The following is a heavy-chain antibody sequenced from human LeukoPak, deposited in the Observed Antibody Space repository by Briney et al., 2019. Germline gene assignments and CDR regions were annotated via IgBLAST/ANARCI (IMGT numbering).Heavy chain of an antibody. CDR2: IYPGDSDT. CDR3: ARQMATKHFDY. Sequence: GESLQISCQGSGYPFTSYWIGWVRQMPGKGLEWMGIIYPGDSDTRYSPSFQGQVTISADKSISTAYLQWSSLKASDTAMYYCARQMATKHFDYWGQGTLVTVSS. V-gene: IGHV5-51*01. D-gene: IGHD5-24*01. CDR1: GYPFTSYW. J-gene: IGHJ4*02.